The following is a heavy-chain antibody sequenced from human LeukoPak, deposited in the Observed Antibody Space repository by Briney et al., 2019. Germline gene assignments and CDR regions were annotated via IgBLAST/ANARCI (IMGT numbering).Heavy chain of an antibody. V-gene: IGHV3-23*01. Sequence: PGGSLRLSCAASGFIFSSYAMSWVRQAPGKGLEWVSAISGSGGSTYYADSVKGRFTISRDNSKNTLYLQMNSLRAEDTAVYYCAKVLRGATVYYYYGMDVWGQGTTVTVSS. CDR3: AKVLRGATVYYYYGMDV. J-gene: IGHJ6*02. CDR2: ISGSGGST. D-gene: IGHD1-26*01. CDR1: GFIFSSYA.